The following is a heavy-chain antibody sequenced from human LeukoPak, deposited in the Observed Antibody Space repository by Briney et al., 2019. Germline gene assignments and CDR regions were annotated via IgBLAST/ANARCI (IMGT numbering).Heavy chain of an antibody. V-gene: IGHV3-23*01. CDR2: ISGSGGST. CDR3: ARASEGGSYYVWRALDY. D-gene: IGHD1-26*01. CDR1: GFTFSSYA. J-gene: IGHJ4*02. Sequence: PGGSLRLSCAASGFTFSSYAMSWVRQAPGKGLEWVSAISGSGGSTYYADSVKGRFTISRDNSKNTLYLQMNSLRAEDTAVYYCARASEGGSYYVWRALDYWGQGTLVTVSS.